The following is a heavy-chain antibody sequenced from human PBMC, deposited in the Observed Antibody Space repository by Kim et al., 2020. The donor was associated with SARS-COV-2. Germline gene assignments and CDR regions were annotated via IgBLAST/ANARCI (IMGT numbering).Heavy chain of an antibody. CDR2: ISYDGSNK. CDR1: GFTFSSYG. CDR3: AKGVCSSTSCSPHFDY. Sequence: GGSLRLSCAASGFTFSSYGMHWVRQAPGKGLEWVAVISYDGSNKYYADSVKGRFTISRDNSKNTLYLQMNSLRAEDTAVYYCAKGVCSSTSCSPHFDYWGQGTLVTVSS. V-gene: IGHV3-30*18. J-gene: IGHJ4*02. D-gene: IGHD2-2*01.